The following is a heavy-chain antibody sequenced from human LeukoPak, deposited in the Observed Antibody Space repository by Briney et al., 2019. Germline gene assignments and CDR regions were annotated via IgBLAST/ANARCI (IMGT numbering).Heavy chain of an antibody. D-gene: IGHD1-1*01. CDR3: AKALYRYEAWVNAFDI. V-gene: IGHV3-21*01. Sequence: GGSLRLSCAASGVTFSGYSMNWVRQAPGKGLEWVSAITATSLHIYYADSVKGRFTISRDNAKNSLYLQMNSLRAEDTAVYYCAKALYRYEAWVNAFDIWGQGTMVTVSS. CDR2: ITATSLHI. J-gene: IGHJ3*02. CDR1: GVTFSGYS.